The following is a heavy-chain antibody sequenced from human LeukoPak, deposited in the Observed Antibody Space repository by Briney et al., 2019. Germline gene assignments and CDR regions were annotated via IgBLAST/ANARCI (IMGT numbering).Heavy chain of an antibody. Sequence: QTGGSLRLSCVASGFTFSNFAMTWVRQARGKGLEWVSSVSGSGTSTYYADSVKGRFTISRDNSKNTLHLQMNSLRAEDTAVYYCAREAPPRALGSGSRDFDYWGQGTLVTVSS. V-gene: IGHV3-23*01. CDR3: AREAPPRALGSGSRDFDY. J-gene: IGHJ4*02. CDR1: GFTFSNFA. CDR2: VSGSGTST. D-gene: IGHD3-10*01.